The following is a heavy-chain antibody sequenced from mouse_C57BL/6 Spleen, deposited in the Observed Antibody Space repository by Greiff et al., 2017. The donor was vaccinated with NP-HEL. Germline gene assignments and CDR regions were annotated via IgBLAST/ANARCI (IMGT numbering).Heavy chain of an antibody. J-gene: IGHJ1*03. D-gene: IGHD1-1*01. CDR2: IHPNSGST. V-gene: IGHV1-64*01. CDR1: GYTFTSYW. Sequence: QVQLKESGAELVKPGASVKLSCKASGYTFTSYWMHWVKQRPGQGLEWIGMIHPNSGSTNYNEKFKSKATLTVDKSSSTAYMQLSSLTSEDSAVYYCARSFYYGSSHWYFDVWGTGTTVTVSS. CDR3: ARSFYYGSSHWYFDV.